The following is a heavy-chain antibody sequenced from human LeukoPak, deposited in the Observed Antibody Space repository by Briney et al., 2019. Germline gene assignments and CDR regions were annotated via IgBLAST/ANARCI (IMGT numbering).Heavy chain of an antibody. CDR2: MKQDGNEE. CDR3: ARGEARFDY. CDR1: GFTFSSYW. V-gene: IGHV3-7*01. J-gene: IGHJ4*02. Sequence: GGSLRLSCAASGFTFSSYWMSWVRQAPGKGLEWVANMKQDGNEEYYVDSVRGRFTISRDNAKNSLYLQMNSLRDEDTAVYYCARGEARFDYWGQGALVTVSS.